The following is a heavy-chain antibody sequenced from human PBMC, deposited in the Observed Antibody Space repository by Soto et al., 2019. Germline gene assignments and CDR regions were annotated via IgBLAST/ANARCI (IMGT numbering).Heavy chain of an antibody. CDR1: GFTFSSDW. J-gene: IGHJ4*02. CDR3: ARGVH. D-gene: IGHD6-6*01. V-gene: IGHV3-7*01. Sequence: EVQLVESGGGLVQPGGSLRLSCAASGFTFSSDWMSWVRQAPGRGLEWVANIKHDGSEKHYVDSVMDRFTISRDNAKNSLSLQMNSLRAEDTAVYYCARGVHWGQGTLVTVSS. CDR2: IKHDGSEK.